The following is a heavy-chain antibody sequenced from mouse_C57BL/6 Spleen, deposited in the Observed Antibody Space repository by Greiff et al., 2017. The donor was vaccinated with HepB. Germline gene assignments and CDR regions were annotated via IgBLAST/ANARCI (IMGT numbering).Heavy chain of an antibody. CDR3: AGSSGYPWFAY. Sequence: QVQLKESGAELVKPGASVKLSCKASGYTFTSYWMHWVKQRPGQGLEWIGMIHPNSGSTNYNEKFKSKATLTVDKSSSTAYMQLSSLTSEDSAVYYCAGSSGYPWFAYWGQGTLVTVSA. CDR2: IHPNSGST. D-gene: IGHD3-2*02. CDR1: GYTFTSYW. J-gene: IGHJ3*01. V-gene: IGHV1-64*01.